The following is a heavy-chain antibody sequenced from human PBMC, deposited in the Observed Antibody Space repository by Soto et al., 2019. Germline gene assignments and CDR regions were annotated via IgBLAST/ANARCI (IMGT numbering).Heavy chain of an antibody. J-gene: IGHJ4*02. CDR1: CCSMSSNY. D-gene: IGHD5-12*01. CDR2: IYYSGTT. V-gene: IGHV4-59*01. CDR3: WRVSPLATIQG. Sequence: ETLSLTCTFSCCSMSSNYCSWIRQAPGKGLEWIGYIYYSGTTIYNPSLKSRVTISVDTSKNQFSLKLSSVTAADTAVYYRWRVSPLATIQGWGQGTMVTVSS.